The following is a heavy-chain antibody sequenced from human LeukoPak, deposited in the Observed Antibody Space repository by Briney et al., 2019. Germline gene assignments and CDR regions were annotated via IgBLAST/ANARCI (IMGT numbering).Heavy chain of an antibody. CDR2: ISRSGGST. CDR3: AKDYRSSVQLLYPAYFQH. D-gene: IGHD2-2*02. Sequence: GGSLRLSCAASGFTFSSYAMSWVRQAPGKGLEGFSAISRSGGSTYYADSVKGRFTISRDNSKNTLYLQMNSLRAEDTAVYYCAKDYRSSVQLLYPAYFQHWGQGTLVTVSS. CDR1: GFTFSSYA. J-gene: IGHJ1*01. V-gene: IGHV3-23*01.